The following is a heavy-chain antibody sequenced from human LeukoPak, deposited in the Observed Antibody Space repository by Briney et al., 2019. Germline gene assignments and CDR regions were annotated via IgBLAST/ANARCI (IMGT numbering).Heavy chain of an antibody. V-gene: IGHV3-23*01. CDR3: ARAPSGWSDYWYFDL. J-gene: IGHJ2*01. CDR1: VFTFNNYA. D-gene: IGHD6-19*01. CDR2: ITNRGDST. Sequence: GGPLRLSCAASVFTFNNYAMTWLPQAPGKALEWVSAITNRGDSTYYADSVEGRFTISRDNSKNTLFLQMNSLRAEDTAVYYCARAPSGWSDYWYFDLWGRGTLVTVSS.